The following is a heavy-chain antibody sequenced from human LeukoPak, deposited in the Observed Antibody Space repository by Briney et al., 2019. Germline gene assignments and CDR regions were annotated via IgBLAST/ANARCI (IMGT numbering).Heavy chain of an antibody. J-gene: IGHJ4*02. CDR3: ARDGAAAGRTFDY. CDR2: ISAYNGNT. V-gene: IGHV1-18*01. Sequence: ASVKLSCKASGYTFANYGISWVRQAPGQGLEWVGWISAYNGNTNSAQKLQGRVTMTTDTSTSTAYMELRSLRSDDTALYYCARDGAAAGRTFDYWGQGTLVTVSS. CDR1: GYTFANYG. D-gene: IGHD6-13*01.